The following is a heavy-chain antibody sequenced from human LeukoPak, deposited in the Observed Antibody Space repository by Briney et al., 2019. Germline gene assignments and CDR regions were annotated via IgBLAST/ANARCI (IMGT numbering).Heavy chain of an antibody. CDR1: GYTFTSYG. CDR3: ARGTIWGWGCPTY. V-gene: IGHV1-18*01. D-gene: IGHD2-8*02. J-gene: IGHJ4*02. Sequence: GASVKVSCKASGYTFTSYGISWVRQAPGQGLEWMGWISAYNGNTNYAQKFQGRVTMTRDMSTSTVYMELSSLRSEDTAVYYCARGTIWGWGCPTYWGQGTLVTVSS. CDR2: ISAYNGNT.